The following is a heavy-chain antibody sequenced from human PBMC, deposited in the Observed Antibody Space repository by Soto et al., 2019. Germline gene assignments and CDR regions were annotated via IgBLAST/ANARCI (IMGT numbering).Heavy chain of an antibody. Sequence: SETLSLTCTVSGDSISSSRYYWGWVRQPPGKGLEWIGSIYHRGSTYYSPSLKSRVTISVDTSKNQFSLKLSSVTAADTAIYFCARAERFPRSWFDPWGQGTQVTVSS. J-gene: IGHJ5*02. D-gene: IGHD3-10*01. CDR3: ARAERFPRSWFDP. CDR2: IYHRGST. V-gene: IGHV4-39*01. CDR1: GDSISSSRYY.